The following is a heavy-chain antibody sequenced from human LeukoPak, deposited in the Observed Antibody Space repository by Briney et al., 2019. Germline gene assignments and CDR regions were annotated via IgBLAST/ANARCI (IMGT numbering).Heavy chain of an antibody. CDR2: ISGDGTRT. V-gene: IGHV3-23*01. CDR3: AKWPEGAMDYFDY. CDR1: GFSFSSYA. D-gene: IGHD3-16*01. Sequence: GGSLRLSCAASGFSFSSYAMTWARQAPVKALEWVSAISGDGTRTYYADSVKGRFTISRDNSKNTLYLEMSSLRVEDTAIYYCAKWPEGAMDYFDYWGQGTLVTVSS. J-gene: IGHJ4*02.